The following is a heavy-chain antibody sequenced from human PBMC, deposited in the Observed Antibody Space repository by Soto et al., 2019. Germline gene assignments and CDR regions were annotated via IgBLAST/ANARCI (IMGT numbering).Heavy chain of an antibody. CDR1: GFTFSSYA. J-gene: IGHJ6*02. CDR3: ARDQFTIFGVVVYGMDV. CDR2: ISYDGSNK. V-gene: IGHV3-30*04. D-gene: IGHD3-3*01. Sequence: SLRLSCAASGFTFSSYAIHWVRQAPGKGLEWVAVISYDGSNKYYADSVKGRFTISRDNSKNTLYLQMNSLRAEDTAVYYCARDQFTIFGVVVYGMDVWGQGTTVTVSS.